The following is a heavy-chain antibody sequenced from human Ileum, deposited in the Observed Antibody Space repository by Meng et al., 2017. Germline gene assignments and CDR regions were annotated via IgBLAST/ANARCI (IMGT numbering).Heavy chain of an antibody. J-gene: IGHJ4*02. V-gene: IGHV3-48*03. D-gene: IGHD4-17*01. CDR1: GFTFSSYE. Sequence: GGSLRLSCAAPGFTFSSYEMSWVRQAPGKGLEWVSYISSVNSNTYYVDSVKGRFTISRDNAKNSLYLQMNSLRADDTAVYYCARLTTVASFDYWGQGTLVTVSS. CDR3: ARLTTVASFDY. CDR2: ISSVNSNT.